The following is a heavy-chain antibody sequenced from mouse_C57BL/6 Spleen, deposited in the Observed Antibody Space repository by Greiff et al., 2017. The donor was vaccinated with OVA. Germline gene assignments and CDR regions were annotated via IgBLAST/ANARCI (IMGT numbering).Heavy chain of an antibody. CDR3: AREGDYYGSSDWFAY. J-gene: IGHJ3*01. V-gene: IGHV5-17*01. Sequence: EVKLVESGGGLVKPGGSLKLSCAASGFTFSDYGMHWVRQAPEKGLAWVAYISSGSSTIYYADTVKGRFTISRDNAKNTLFLQMTSLRSEDTAMYYCAREGDYYGSSDWFAYWGQGTLVTVSA. D-gene: IGHD1-1*01. CDR2: ISSGSSTI. CDR1: GFTFSDYG.